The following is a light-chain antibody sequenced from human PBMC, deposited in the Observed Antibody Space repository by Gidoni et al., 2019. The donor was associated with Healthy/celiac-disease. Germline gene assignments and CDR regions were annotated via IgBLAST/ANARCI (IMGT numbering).Light chain of an antibody. Sequence: EIVLPQSPGPLSLSPGERATLSCRASQSVSSSYLAWYQQQPGQAPRLLIYGASSRATGIPDRCSGSGSGTDFTLTISRLEPEDFAVYYWQKYGSSPLWTFGQGTKVEIK. CDR3: QKYGSSPLWT. J-gene: IGKJ1*01. CDR2: GAS. CDR1: QSVSSSY. V-gene: IGKV3-20*01.